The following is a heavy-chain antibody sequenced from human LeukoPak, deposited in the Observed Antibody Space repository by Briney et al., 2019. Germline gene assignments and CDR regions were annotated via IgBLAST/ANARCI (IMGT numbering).Heavy chain of an antibody. CDR2: IKQDGSEK. CDR1: GFTFSSYS. J-gene: IGHJ6*03. Sequence: GGSLRLSCAASGFTFSSYSMNWVRQAPGKGLEWVANIKQDGSEKYYVDSVKGRFTISRDNAKNSLYLQMNSLRAEDTAVYYCARTYYDYVWGSKSSYYYYYMDVWGKGTTVTVSS. D-gene: IGHD3-16*01. V-gene: IGHV3-7*01. CDR3: ARTYYDYVWGSKSSYYYYYMDV.